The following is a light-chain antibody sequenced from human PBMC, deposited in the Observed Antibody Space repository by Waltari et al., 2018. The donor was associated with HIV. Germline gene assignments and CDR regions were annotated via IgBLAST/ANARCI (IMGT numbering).Light chain of an antibody. V-gene: IGLV2-14*01. CDR1: SSDVGRYNF. Sequence: QSALAQPASVSGSPGQSITISCTGTSSDVGRYNFVSWSQQHPGKAPKLMIYEVSNRPSGVSYRFSGSKSGNTASPTISGLQAEDDADYYCSSYTNTTTLVLFGGGTKLTVL. J-gene: IGLJ2*01. CDR2: EVS. CDR3: SSYTNTTTLVL.